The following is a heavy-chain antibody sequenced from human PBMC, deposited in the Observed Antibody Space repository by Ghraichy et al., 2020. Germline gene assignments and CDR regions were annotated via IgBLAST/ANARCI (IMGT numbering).Heavy chain of an antibody. Sequence: SETLSLTCAVSGGSVSNFYWTWIRQLPGKGLEWIGHIHYKGTSNHNPSLTSRVILSVDTSKNQVSLRLFSVTAADTATYFCARDLSYYYDTSGWGWFDPWGQGTTVIVSS. D-gene: IGHD3-22*01. CDR2: IHYKGTS. CDR1: GGSVSNFY. CDR3: ARDLSYYYDTSGWGWFDP. V-gene: IGHV4-59*02. J-gene: IGHJ5*02.